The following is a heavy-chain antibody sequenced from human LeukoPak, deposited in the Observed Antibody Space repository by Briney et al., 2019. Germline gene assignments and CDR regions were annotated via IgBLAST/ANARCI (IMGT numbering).Heavy chain of an antibody. CDR3: TRGRGAYGWFDP. CDR2: VSSDGSNT. J-gene: IGHJ5*02. V-gene: IGHV3-74*01. D-gene: IGHD3-10*01. CDR1: GFTVSSFW. Sequence: GGSLRLSCAASGFTVSSFWMHCVRKAPGKGLVWVSRVSSDGSNTYYADSVKGRFTISRDTAMNTLYLHMHSLREEDTADYYCTRGRGAYGWFDPWGQGTQVTVSS.